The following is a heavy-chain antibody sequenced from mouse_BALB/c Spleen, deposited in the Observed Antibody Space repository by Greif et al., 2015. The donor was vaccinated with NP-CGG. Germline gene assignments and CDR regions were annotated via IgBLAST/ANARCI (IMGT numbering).Heavy chain of an antibody. CDR3: ARVYDYDGAMDY. D-gene: IGHD2-4*01. Sequence: EVKLQESGGGLVKPGGSLKLSCAASGFTFSSYAMSWVRQTPEKRLEWVASISSGGSTYYPDSVKGRFTISRDNARNILYLQMSSLRSEDTAMYYCARVYDYDGAMDYWGQGASVTVSS. J-gene: IGHJ4*01. CDR1: GFTFSSYA. V-gene: IGHV5-6-5*01. CDR2: ISSGGST.